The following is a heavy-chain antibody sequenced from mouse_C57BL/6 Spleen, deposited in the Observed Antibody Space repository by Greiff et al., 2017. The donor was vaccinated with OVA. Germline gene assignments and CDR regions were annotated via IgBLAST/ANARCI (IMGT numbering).Heavy chain of an antibody. CDR2: ISNGGGST. CDR3: ARDGNYQAWFAY. V-gene: IGHV5-12*01. J-gene: IGHJ3*01. Sequence: EVQRVESGGGLVQPGGSLKLSCAASGFTFSDYYMYWVRQTPEKRLEWVAYISNGGGSTYYPDTVKGRFTISRDNAKNTLYLQMSRLKSEDTAMYYCARDGNYQAWFAYWGQGTLVTVSA. D-gene: IGHD2-1*01. CDR1: GFTFSDYY.